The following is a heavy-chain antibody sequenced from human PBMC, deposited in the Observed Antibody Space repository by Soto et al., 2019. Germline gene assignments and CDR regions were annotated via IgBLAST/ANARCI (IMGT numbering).Heavy chain of an antibody. CDR1: GFSLSTSGVG. Sequence: QITLKESGPPLVKPTQTLTLTCTFSGFSLSTSGVGVGWIRQPPGKALEWLALIYWDDDKRYSPSLKSRLTITKDTSKNQVVLTMTNMDPVDTATYYCALAYYGDYTLRYWGQGTLVTVSS. D-gene: IGHD4-17*01. CDR3: ALAYYGDYTLRY. J-gene: IGHJ4*02. V-gene: IGHV2-5*02. CDR2: IYWDDDK.